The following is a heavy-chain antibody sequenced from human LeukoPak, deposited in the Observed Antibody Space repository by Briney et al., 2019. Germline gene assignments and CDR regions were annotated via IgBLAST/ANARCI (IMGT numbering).Heavy chain of an antibody. CDR2: SRRKTMRYTT. CDR1: GLTLSDHI. V-gene: IGHV3-72*01. J-gene: IGHJ3*02. D-gene: IGHD3-16*01. Sequence: PGGSLRFSCTASGLTLSDHIIDWVRQAPGKGLEWVGRSRRKTMRYTTEYAASVKGRFTLSRDDSQNSLYLQMNSLETADTAVYFCTRDGGQRGNTAFDMWGRGTMVTVSS. CDR3: TRDGGQRGNTAFDM.